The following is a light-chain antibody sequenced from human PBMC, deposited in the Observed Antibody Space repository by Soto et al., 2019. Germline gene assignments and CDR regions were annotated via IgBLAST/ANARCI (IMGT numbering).Light chain of an antibody. V-gene: IGLV1-44*01. J-gene: IGLJ2*01. Sequence: QPVLTQPPSASATPGQTVNLSCSGGSSNIGGTVVNWYQVLPGMAPNLLIYSNNQRPTGVPDRFSGSTSGASDSLAISGLQSADEADYYCATWDDTRNGLFGGGTQLTVL. CDR1: SSNIGGTV. CDR3: ATWDDTRNGL. CDR2: SNN.